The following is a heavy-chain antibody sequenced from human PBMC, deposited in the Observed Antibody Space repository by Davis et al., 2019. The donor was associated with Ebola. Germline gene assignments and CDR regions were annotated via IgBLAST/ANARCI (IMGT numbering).Heavy chain of an antibody. Sequence: PGGSLRLSCTGSGSDFTDYSMNWVRQAPGKGLEWVASLTASSIYIFYGDSVRGRFTVSRDNARTSLYLQMNALRVEDTAVYYCARDRPEAVAGLDHWGQGTLVTVSS. V-gene: IGHV3-21*01. CDR3: ARDRPEAVAGLDH. CDR1: GSDFTDYS. J-gene: IGHJ4*02. CDR2: LTASSIYI. D-gene: IGHD6-19*01.